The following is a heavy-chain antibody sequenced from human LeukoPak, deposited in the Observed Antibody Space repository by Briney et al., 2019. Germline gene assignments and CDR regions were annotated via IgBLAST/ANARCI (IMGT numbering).Heavy chain of an antibody. CDR3: ARNQLVHAFDI. CDR2: IIPIFGIA. J-gene: IGHJ3*02. Sequence: SVKVSCKASGGTFSSYAISWVRQAPGQGLEWMGRIIPIFGIANYAQKFQGRVTITADKSTSTAYMELSSLRSEDTAVYSCARNQLVHAFDIWGQGTMVTVSS. CDR1: GGTFSSYA. V-gene: IGHV1-69*04. D-gene: IGHD6-13*01.